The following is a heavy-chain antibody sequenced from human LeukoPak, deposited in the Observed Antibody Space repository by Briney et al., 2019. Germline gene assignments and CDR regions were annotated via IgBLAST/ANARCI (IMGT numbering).Heavy chain of an antibody. J-gene: IGHJ4*02. D-gene: IGHD6-13*01. Sequence: PGGSLRLSCAASGFTFSNYWMHWVRQAPGRGLVWVSHINSDGSSTTYADSVKGRFTISRDNAKNTLYLQMNSLRAEDTAVYYCAKVFGYSSSWSLDYWGQGTLVTVSS. V-gene: IGHV3-74*01. CDR3: AKVFGYSSSWSLDY. CDR1: GFTFSNYW. CDR2: INSDGSST.